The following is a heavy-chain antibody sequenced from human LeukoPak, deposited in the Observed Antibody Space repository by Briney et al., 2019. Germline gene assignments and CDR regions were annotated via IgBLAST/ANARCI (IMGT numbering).Heavy chain of an antibody. D-gene: IGHD2-2*01. Sequence: ASVKVSCKASGYTFTGYYMHWVRQAPGQGLEWMGWINPNSGGTNYAQKFQGRVTMTRDTPISTAYMELSRLRSDDTAVYYCARRGASYQLLGYWGQGTLVTVSS. CDR3: ARRGASYQLLGY. CDR1: GYTFTGYY. J-gene: IGHJ4*02. CDR2: INPNSGGT. V-gene: IGHV1-2*02.